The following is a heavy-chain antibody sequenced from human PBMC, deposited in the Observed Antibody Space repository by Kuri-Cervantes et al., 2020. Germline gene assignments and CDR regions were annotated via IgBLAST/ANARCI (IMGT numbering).Heavy chain of an antibody. Sequence: GESLKISCAASGFTVSSNYMSWVRQAPGKGLEWVSVIYSGGSTYYADSVKGRFTISRDNSKNTLYLQMNSLRAEDTAVYYCAKAGVATGLGWFDPWGQGTLV. CDR2: IYSGGST. CDR1: GFTVSSNY. V-gene: IGHV3-66*01. D-gene: IGHD5-12*01. J-gene: IGHJ5*02. CDR3: AKAGVATGLGWFDP.